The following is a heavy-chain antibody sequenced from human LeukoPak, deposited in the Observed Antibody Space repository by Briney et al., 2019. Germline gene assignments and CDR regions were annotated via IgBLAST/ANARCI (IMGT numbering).Heavy chain of an antibody. CDR3: ARSSNWNDVWFDP. J-gene: IGHJ5*02. Sequence: SETLSLTCSVSGDSLGIYKWSWIRQPPGKGLEWIGYIYYSGSTYYNPSLKSRVTISVDTSKNQFSLKLSSVTAADTAVYYCARSSNWNDVWFDPWGQGTLVTVSS. V-gene: IGHV4-59*12. D-gene: IGHD1-20*01. CDR1: GDSLGIYK. CDR2: IYYSGST.